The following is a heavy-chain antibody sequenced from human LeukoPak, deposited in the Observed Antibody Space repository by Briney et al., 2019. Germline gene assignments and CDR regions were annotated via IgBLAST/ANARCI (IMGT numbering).Heavy chain of an antibody. Sequence: PSETLSLTCAVYGGSFSGYYWSWIRQPPGKGLEWIGEINHSGSTNYNPSLKSRVTISVDTSKNPFSLKLSSVTAADTAVYYCAIIGPPFDYWGQGTLVTVSS. CDR3: AIIGPPFDY. CDR2: INHSGST. J-gene: IGHJ4*02. V-gene: IGHV4-34*01. CDR1: GGSFSGYY. D-gene: IGHD2/OR15-2a*01.